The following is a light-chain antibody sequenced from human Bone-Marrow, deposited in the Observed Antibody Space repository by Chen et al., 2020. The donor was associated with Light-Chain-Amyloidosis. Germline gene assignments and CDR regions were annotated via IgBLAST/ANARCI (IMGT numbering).Light chain of an antibody. CDR2: DDS. Sequence: SYVLTQPSSVSVAPGQTATIACGGNNIGSTSVHWYQQTPGQAPLLVVYDDSDRPSGIPERFSGSNCGNTATLTISRVEAGDEADYYWQVWDRSSDRPVFGGGTKLTVL. V-gene: IGLV3-21*02. J-gene: IGLJ3*02. CDR1: NIGSTS. CDR3: QVWDRSSDRPV.